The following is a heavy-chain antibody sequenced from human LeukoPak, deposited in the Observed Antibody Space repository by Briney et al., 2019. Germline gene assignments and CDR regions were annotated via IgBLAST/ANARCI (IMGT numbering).Heavy chain of an antibody. CDR3: ARGARRPYYYDSSDFPLLSYFDY. J-gene: IGHJ4*02. Sequence: GGSLRLSCAASGFTFSDYYMSWIRQAPGKGLEWVSYISSSGSTIYYADSVKGRFTISRDNAKNSLFLPMNSLRAEDTAVYYCARGARRPYYYDSSDFPLLSYFDYWGQGTLVTVSS. CDR1: GFTFSDYY. D-gene: IGHD3-22*01. V-gene: IGHV3-11*04. CDR2: ISSSGSTI.